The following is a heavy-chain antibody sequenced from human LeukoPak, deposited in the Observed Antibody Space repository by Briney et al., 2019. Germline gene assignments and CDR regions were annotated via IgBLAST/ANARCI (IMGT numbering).Heavy chain of an antibody. CDR1: GGSISSSNW. Sequence: KTSGTLSLTCAVSGGSISSSNWWSWVRQPPGKXXXXXXEIYHSGSTNYNPSPKSRVTISVDKSKNQFSLKLSSVTAADTAVYYCARRPYSSGRYGAFDIWGQGTMVTVSS. CDR2: IYHSGST. J-gene: IGHJ3*02. CDR3: ARRPYSSGRYGAFDI. V-gene: IGHV4-4*02. D-gene: IGHD6-19*01.